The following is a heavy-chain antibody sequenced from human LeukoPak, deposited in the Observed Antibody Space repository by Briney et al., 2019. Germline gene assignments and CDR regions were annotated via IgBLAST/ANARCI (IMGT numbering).Heavy chain of an antibody. CDR1: GGSISISSYY. CDR3: ARHHSPFDFWSGSPRGWYFDL. CDR2: IYYSGST. Sequence: PSETLSLTCTVSGGSISISSYYWGWIRQPPGKGLEWIGSIYYSGSTYYNPSLKSRVTISVDTSKNQFSLKLSSVTAADTAVYYCARHHSPFDFWSGSPRGWYFDLWGRGTLVTVSS. D-gene: IGHD3-3*01. J-gene: IGHJ2*01. V-gene: IGHV4-39*01.